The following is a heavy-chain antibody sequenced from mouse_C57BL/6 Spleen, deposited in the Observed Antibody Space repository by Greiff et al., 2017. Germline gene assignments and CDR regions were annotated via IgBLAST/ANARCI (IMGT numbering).Heavy chain of an antibody. CDR2: IDPSDSYT. D-gene: IGHD2-2*01. Sequence: VQLQQPGAELVMPGASVKLSCKASGYTFTSYWMHWVKQRPGQGLEWIGEIDPSDSYTNYNQKFKGKSTLTVDKSSSTAYMQLSSLTSEDSAVXYCARGGLRRAMDYWGQGTSVTVSS. CDR3: ARGGLRRAMDY. V-gene: IGHV1-69*01. J-gene: IGHJ4*01. CDR1: GYTFTSYW.